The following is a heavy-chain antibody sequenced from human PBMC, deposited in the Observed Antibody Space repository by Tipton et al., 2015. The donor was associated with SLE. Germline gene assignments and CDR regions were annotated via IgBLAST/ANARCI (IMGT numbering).Heavy chain of an antibody. Sequence: TLSLTCKVSGYSISSGYYWGWIRQSPGKGLEWIGSIHERGSTFYNPSLQSRVTLSVDTSKNQFSLKLTSVTAADTAVYYCARGMLTWRGAIIGVDVWGQGTSVNVSS. CDR3: ARGMLTWRGAIIGVDV. CDR2: IHERGST. J-gene: IGHJ6*02. CDR1: GYSISSGYY. D-gene: IGHD2-8*01. V-gene: IGHV4-38-2*02.